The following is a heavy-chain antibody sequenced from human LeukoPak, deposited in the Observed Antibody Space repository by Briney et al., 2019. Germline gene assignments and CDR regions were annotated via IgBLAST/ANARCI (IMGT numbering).Heavy chain of an antibody. D-gene: IGHD2-8*02. CDR2: INNDGRST. CDR1: GFTFSSHW. V-gene: IGHV3-74*01. Sequence: GGSLRLSCAASGFTFSSHWVHWVRQAPGKGLVWVSHINNDGRSTRYADSVKGRFTISRDNAKNTVYLQMNSLRAEDTAVYYCARDSNTDWYFDLWGRDTLVTVSS. CDR3: ARDSNTDWYFDL. J-gene: IGHJ2*01.